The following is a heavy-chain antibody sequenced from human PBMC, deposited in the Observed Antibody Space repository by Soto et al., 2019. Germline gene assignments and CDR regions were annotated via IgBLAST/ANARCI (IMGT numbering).Heavy chain of an antibody. D-gene: IGHD3-10*01. CDR2: IYSGGYT. J-gene: IGHJ4*02. CDR3: GPNPGGGGY. CDR1: GFTVSNNY. V-gene: IGHV3-53*01. Sequence: EVQLVESGGGLIQPGGSLRLSCAVSGFTVSNNYMSWVRQAPGKGLEGVSVIYSGGYTAYGDSVKGRFTISRDNSKNTLYPQIKGPRAAGLVWYHTGPNPGGGGYWGQGTLVTVSS.